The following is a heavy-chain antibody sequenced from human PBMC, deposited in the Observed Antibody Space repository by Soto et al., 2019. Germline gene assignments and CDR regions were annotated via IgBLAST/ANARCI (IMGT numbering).Heavy chain of an antibody. Sequence: EVQLVESGGGLVQPGGSLRLSCAASGFTFSAYDMHWVRQPTGKGLEWVSAIGTQHDTYYPDSVKGRFTISRENAKNSLYLQMKRLGTGDTGVYYWARQASYWHGGGGWFDPWGQGTLVTVSS. CDR2: IGTQHDT. J-gene: IGHJ5*02. CDR3: ARQASYWHGGGGWFDP. D-gene: IGHD2-8*02. CDR1: GFTFSAYD. V-gene: IGHV3-13*01.